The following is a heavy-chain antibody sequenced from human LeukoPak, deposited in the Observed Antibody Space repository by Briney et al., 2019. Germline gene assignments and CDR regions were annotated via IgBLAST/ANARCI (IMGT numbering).Heavy chain of an antibody. CDR1: GGSISSSY. D-gene: IGHD5-12*01. J-gene: IGHJ4*02. V-gene: IGHV4-39*01. CDR2: IYYSGST. Sequence: SETVSLTCTVSGGSISSSYWSWIRQPPGKELEWSRSIYYSGSTYDKPALKSRVTISVDTSRNQFSLKVSSVTAADTAVYYCARQGIVATKGTFGELDHWGQGNLVSVSS. CDR3: ARQGIVATKGTFGELDH.